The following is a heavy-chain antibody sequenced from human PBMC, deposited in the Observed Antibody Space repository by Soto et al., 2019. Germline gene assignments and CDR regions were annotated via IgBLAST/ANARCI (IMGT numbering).Heavy chain of an antibody. CDR1: GYSFTNYW. V-gene: IGHV5-51*01. J-gene: IGHJ6*02. CDR3: ARHGSRGSSSQRYYYYAMDV. D-gene: IGHD6-6*01. CDR2: IYPGDSDA. Sequence: PGESLKISCKGSGYSFTNYWIGWVRQMPGKGLEWMGIIYPGDSDARYSPSFQGQVTISADKSISTAYLQWSSLKASDTAMYYCARHGSRGSSSQRYYYYAMDVWGQGTTVTVSS.